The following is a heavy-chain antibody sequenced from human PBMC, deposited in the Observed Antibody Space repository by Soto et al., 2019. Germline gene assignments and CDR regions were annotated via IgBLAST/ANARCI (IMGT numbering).Heavy chain of an antibody. V-gene: IGHV1-69*13. CDR1: GGNFSSYA. CDR3: ARSKSSMGSSWYPIYAFDF. Sequence: SVKVSCKASGGNFSSYAISWARQAPGQGLEWMGGIIPIFGTANYAQKFQGRVTITADESTSTAYMELSSLRSEDTAVYYGARSKSSMGSSWYPIYAFDFWGQGTMVTVSS. D-gene: IGHD6-13*01. CDR2: IIPIFGTA. J-gene: IGHJ3*01.